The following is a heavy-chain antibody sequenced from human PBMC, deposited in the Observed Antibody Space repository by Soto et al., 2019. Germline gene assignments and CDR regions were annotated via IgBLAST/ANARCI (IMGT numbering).Heavy chain of an antibody. CDR1: GFTFSSYA. CDR3: ARDLPADGMDV. J-gene: IGHJ6*02. CDR2: ISYDGSNK. V-gene: IGHV3-30-3*01. Sequence: QGQLAESGGGVVQPGRSLRLSCAASGFTFSSYAMHWVRQAPGKGLEWVAVISYDGSNKYYADSVKGRFTISRDNAKNSLYLQMNSLRAEDTAVYYCARDLPADGMDVWGQGTTVTVSS.